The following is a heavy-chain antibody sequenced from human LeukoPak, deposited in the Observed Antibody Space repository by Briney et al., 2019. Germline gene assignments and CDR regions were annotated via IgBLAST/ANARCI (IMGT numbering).Heavy chain of an antibody. D-gene: IGHD6-6*01. CDR2: ISAYNGNT. J-gene: IGHJ4*02. CDR1: GYTFTSYG. V-gene: IGHV1-18*01. CDR3: AILSRYSSSSGEDY. Sequence: GASVKVSCKASGYTFTSYGISWVRQAPGQGLEWMGWISAYNGNTNYAQKLQGRVTMTTDTSTCTAYMELRSLRSDDTAVYYCAILSRYSSSSGEDYWGQGTLVTVSS.